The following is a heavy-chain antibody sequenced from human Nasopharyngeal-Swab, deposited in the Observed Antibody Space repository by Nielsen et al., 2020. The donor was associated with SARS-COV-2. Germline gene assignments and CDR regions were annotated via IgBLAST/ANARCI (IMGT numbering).Heavy chain of an antibody. CDR1: GYTFSDYF. Sequence: ASALVSCKTSGYTFSDYFLHWVREAPVQGLEWMGRLNPNTGVANYAQKFQGRVTMTRDTSLSTGYMELSSLRSDDTAVYYCARKKQLVRPFDYWGQGTLVTDSS. D-gene: IGHD6-13*01. V-gene: IGHV1-2*06. J-gene: IGHJ4*02. CDR2: LNPNTGVA. CDR3: ARKKQLVRPFDY.